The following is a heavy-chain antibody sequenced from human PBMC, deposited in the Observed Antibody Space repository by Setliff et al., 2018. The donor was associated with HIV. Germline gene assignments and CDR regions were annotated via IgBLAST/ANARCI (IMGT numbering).Heavy chain of an antibody. D-gene: IGHD6-19*01. CDR2: VNTNNDKT. J-gene: IGHJ5*02. V-gene: IGHV1-18*01. Sequence: GASVKVSCKASGYTFTNFGITLVRQVPGQGLEWMGWVNTNNDKTNYAQKFQGRVTMTTDRSTKTSYLDLGSLRPDDTAVYYCARDLYTSGWPNWFDPWGPGTLVTVSS. CDR1: GYTFTNFG. CDR3: ARDLYTSGWPNWFDP.